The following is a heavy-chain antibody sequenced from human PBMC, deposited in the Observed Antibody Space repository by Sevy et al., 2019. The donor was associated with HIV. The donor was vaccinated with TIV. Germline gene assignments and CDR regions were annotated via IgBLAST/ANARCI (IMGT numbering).Heavy chain of an antibody. CDR2: IYYSGST. J-gene: IGHJ3*02. D-gene: IGHD1-1*01. CDR3: AREGGNGCNSGDAFDI. CDR1: GGSVSSGSYY. V-gene: IGHV4-61*01. Sequence: SETLSLTCTVSGGSVSSGSYYWSWIRQPPGKGLEWIGYIYYSGSTNYNPSLKSRVSISVDTSKNQFSLKLSSVTAADAAVYYCAREGGNGCNSGDAFDIWGQGTMVTVSS.